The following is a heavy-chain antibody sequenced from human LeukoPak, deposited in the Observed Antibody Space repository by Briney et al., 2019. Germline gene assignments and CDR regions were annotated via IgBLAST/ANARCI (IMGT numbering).Heavy chain of an antibody. CDR2: IIPIFGTA. V-gene: IGHV1-69*06. CDR1: GGTFSSYA. CDR3: ARAASGYAQEGFDP. J-gene: IGHJ5*02. D-gene: IGHD5-12*01. Sequence: ASVKVSCNASGGTFSSYAISWVRQAPGQGLEWMGGIIPIFGTANYAQKFQGRVTITADKSTSTAYMELSSPRSEDTAVYYCARAASGYAQEGFDPWGQGTLVTVSS.